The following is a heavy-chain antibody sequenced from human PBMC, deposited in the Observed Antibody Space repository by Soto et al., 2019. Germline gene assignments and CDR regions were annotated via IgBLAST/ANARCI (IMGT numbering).Heavy chain of an antibody. V-gene: IGHV3-30*18. D-gene: IGHD4-4*01. CDR3: AKGGYTVTTRGGVDYFDY. Sequence: QVQLVESGGGVVQPGRSLRLSCAASGFTFSSYGMHWVRQAPGKGLEWVAVISYDGSNKYYADSVKGRFTISRDNSKNTLYLQRNSLRAEDTAVYYCAKGGYTVTTRGGVDYFDYWGQGTLVTVSS. J-gene: IGHJ4*02. CDR2: ISYDGSNK. CDR1: GFTFSSYG.